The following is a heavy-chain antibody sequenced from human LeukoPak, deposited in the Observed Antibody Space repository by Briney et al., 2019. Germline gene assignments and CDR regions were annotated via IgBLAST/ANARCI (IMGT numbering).Heavy chain of an antibody. Sequence: GESLKISCKGSGYSFTSYWIGWVRQMPGKGLEWMGIIYPGDSDTRYSPSFQGQVTISADKSISTAYLQWSSLKASDTAMYYCAGQYYYDSSGYYYVPFDPWGQGTLVTVSS. J-gene: IGHJ5*02. CDR3: AGQYYYDSSGYYYVPFDP. CDR2: IYPGDSDT. V-gene: IGHV5-51*01. D-gene: IGHD3-22*01. CDR1: GYSFTSYW.